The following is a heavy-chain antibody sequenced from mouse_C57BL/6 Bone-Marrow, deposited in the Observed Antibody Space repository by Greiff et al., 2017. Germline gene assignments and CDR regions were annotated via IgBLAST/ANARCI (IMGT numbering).Heavy chain of an antibody. CDR1: GYTFTSYW. D-gene: IGHD2-3*01. V-gene: IGHV1-69*01. J-gene: IGHJ4*01. CDR3: AREGSSIYDGYYSYAMDY. Sequence: QVQLQQPGAELVMPGASVKLSCKASGYTFTSYWMHWVKQRPGQGLEWIGEIDPSDSYTNYNQKFKGKSTLTVDKSSSTAYMQRSSLTSEDSAVYYCAREGSSIYDGYYSYAMDYWGQGTSVTVSS. CDR2: IDPSDSYT.